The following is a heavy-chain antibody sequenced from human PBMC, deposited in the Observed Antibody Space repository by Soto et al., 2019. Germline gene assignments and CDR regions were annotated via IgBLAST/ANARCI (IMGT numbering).Heavy chain of an antibody. CDR3: ARDPPTIAAAGIYYYYGMDV. D-gene: IGHD6-13*01. CDR1: GGTFSSYA. J-gene: IGHJ6*02. V-gene: IGHV1-69*13. Sequence: ASVKVSCKASGGTFSSYAISWVRQAPGQGLEWMGGIIPIFGTANYAQKFQGRVTITADESTSTAYMELSSLRSEDTAVYYCARDPPTIAAAGIYYYYGMDVWGQGTTVTVSS. CDR2: IIPIFGTA.